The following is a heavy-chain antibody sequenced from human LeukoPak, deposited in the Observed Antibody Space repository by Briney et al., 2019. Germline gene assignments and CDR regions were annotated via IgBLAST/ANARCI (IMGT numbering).Heavy chain of an antibody. CDR2: ISYDGSNK. J-gene: IGHJ4*02. Sequence: GRSLRLSCAASGFTFSSYGMHWVRQAPGKGLEWVAVISYDGSNKYYADSVKGRFTISRDNSRNTVYMQMDSLRAEDTAIYYCAGDRNSDWYSPLDYWGQGSQVTVSP. CDR3: AGDRNSDWYSPLDY. D-gene: IGHD6-19*01. CDR1: GFTFSSYG. V-gene: IGHV3-30*03.